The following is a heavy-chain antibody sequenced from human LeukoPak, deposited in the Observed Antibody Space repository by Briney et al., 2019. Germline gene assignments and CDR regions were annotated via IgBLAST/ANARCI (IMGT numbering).Heavy chain of an antibody. CDR1: RDSTSTYH. Sequence: PSETLSLTCTVSRDSTSTYHWTWIRQPPGRGLEWIGYVYYDGSTNYNPSFKSRVTISLDASNNQFSLKLSSVTAADTATYYCATYTRYCSGGTCYSIDYWGQGTLVTVSS. V-gene: IGHV4-59*08. CDR2: VYYDGST. CDR3: ATYTRYCSGGTCYSIDY. J-gene: IGHJ4*02. D-gene: IGHD2-15*01.